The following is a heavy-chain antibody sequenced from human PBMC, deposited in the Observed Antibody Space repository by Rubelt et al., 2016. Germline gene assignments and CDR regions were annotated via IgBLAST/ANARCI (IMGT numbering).Heavy chain of an antibody. CDR3: ARTYYYDSSGYYQSYYFDY. CDR2: VRFDGTRT. V-gene: IGHV3-30*03. D-gene: IGHD3-22*01. Sequence: QAPGKGLEWVAVVRFDGTRTYYADSVRGRFTMSRDNSRSTLYLQMNSLRAEDTAVYYCARTYYYDSSGYYQSYYFDYWGQGTLVTVSS. J-gene: IGHJ4*02.